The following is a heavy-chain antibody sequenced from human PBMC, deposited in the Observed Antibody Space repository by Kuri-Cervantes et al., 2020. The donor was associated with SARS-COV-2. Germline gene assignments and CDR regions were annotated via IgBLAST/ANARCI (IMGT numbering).Heavy chain of an antibody. CDR3: ARSSGQIFYYYGMDV. CDR2: IWYDGSNK. J-gene: IGHJ6*02. Sequence: GESLKISCAASGFTFSSYGMHWVRQAPGKGLEWVAVIWYDGSNKYYADSVKGRFTISRDNSKNTLYLQMNSLRVEDTAVYYCARSSGQIFYYYGMDVWGQGTTVTVSS. CDR1: GFTFSSYG. V-gene: IGHV3-33*08. D-gene: IGHD2-15*01.